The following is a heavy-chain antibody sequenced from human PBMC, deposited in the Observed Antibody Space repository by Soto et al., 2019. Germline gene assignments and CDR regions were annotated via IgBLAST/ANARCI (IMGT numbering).Heavy chain of an antibody. CDR1: GGTFSSYA. Sequence: SVKFSCKASGGTFSSYAISWVRQAPAQGLEWMGGIIPIFGAANYAQKFQGRVTITADESTSTAYMELSSLRSEDTAVYYCARSGGYSYGLGGRYYYYGMDVWGQGTTVTVSS. J-gene: IGHJ6*02. CDR2: IIPIFGAA. CDR3: ARSGGYSYGLGGRYYYYGMDV. D-gene: IGHD5-18*01. V-gene: IGHV1-69*13.